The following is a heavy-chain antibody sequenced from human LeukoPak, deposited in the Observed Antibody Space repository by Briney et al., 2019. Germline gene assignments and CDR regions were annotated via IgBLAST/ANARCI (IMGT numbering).Heavy chain of an antibody. CDR3: ARRSGWLQNQSSADQPNFDY. Sequence: PGGSLRLSCAASGFTFSSYDMHWVRQAPGKGLEWVSSISSSSSYIYYADSVKGRFTISRDNAKNSLYLHMNSLRAEDTAVYYCARRSGWLQNQSSADQPNFDYWGQGALVTVSS. J-gene: IGHJ4*02. D-gene: IGHD5-24*01. CDR1: GFTFSSYD. V-gene: IGHV3-21*01. CDR2: ISSSSSYI.